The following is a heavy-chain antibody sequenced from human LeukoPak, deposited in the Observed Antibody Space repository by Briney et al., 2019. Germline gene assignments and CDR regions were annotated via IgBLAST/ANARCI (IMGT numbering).Heavy chain of an antibody. D-gene: IGHD3-22*01. V-gene: IGHV4-39*07. CDR3: ARDYYDSSGYYYMYYFDY. Sequence: SETLSLTCTVSGGSISSSNYYWGWIRQPPGKGLEWIGSIYYRVSTYYNPSLKSRVTISVDTSKNQFSLKLSSVTAADTAVYYCARDYYDSSGYYYMYYFDYWGQGTLVTVSS. CDR1: GGSISSSNYY. J-gene: IGHJ4*02. CDR2: IYYRVST.